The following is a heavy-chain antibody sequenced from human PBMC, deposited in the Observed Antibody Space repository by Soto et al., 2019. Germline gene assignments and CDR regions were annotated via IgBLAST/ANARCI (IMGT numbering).Heavy chain of an antibody. V-gene: IGHV4-30-4*01. CDR3: AGGGEMATIFLDY. CDR1: GGSISSGDYY. CDR2: IYYSGST. D-gene: IGHD5-12*01. Sequence: QVQLQESGPGLVKPSQTLSLTCTVSGGSISSGDYYWSWIRQPPGKGLEWIGYIYYSGSTYYNPSLKSRVTIAVDTSKNQFSLKLSSVTAADTAVYYCAGGGEMATIFLDYWGQGTLVTVSS. J-gene: IGHJ4*02.